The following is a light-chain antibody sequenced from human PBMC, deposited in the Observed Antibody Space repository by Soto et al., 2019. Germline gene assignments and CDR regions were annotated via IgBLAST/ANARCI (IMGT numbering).Light chain of an antibody. J-gene: IGKJ5*01. Sequence: EVVMTQSPVTLSVSPGERATLSCRASQSVTSNLAWYQHKPGRPPRLLIYGASSRATGIPARFSGSGSGTDFTLTISSLEPEDFAVYYCQQRSNWPITFGQGTRLEIK. CDR2: GAS. CDR3: QQRSNWPIT. CDR1: QSVTSN. V-gene: IGKV3-11*01.